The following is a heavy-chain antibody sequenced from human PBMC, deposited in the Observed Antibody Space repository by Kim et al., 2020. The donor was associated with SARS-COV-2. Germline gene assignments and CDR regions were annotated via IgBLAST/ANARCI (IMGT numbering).Heavy chain of an antibody. V-gene: IGHV1-8*01. CDR2: MNPNSGNT. Sequence: ASVKVSCKASGYTFTSYDINWVRQATGQGLEWMGWMNPNSGNTGYAQKFQGRVTMTRNTSISTAYMELSSLRSEDTAVYYCARGSSRRWLQLLNYYGMDVWGQGTTVTVSS. J-gene: IGHJ6*02. D-gene: IGHD5-12*01. CDR1: GYTFTSYD. CDR3: ARGSSRRWLQLLNYYGMDV.